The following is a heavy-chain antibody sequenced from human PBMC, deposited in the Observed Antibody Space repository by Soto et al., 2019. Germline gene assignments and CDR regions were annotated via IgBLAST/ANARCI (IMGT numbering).Heavy chain of an antibody. D-gene: IGHD3-16*01. J-gene: IGHJ4*02. Sequence: EVQLVESGGGLVQPGGSLRISCAVSGFSITTYWMSWVRQAPGKGLQWVASIKQDGSEIYYLDSVRGRFTISRDSAENSLHLLMNSLSAEDTGVYFCARDVGFDYVNWGQGSLVTVYS. V-gene: IGHV3-7*01. CDR2: IKQDGSEI. CDR1: GFSITTYW. CDR3: ARDVGFDYVN.